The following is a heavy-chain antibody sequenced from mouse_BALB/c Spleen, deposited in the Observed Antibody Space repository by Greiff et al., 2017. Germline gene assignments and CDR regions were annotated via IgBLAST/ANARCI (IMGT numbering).Heavy chain of an antibody. Sequence: DVQLVESGGGLVKPGGSLKLSCAASGFTFSSYAMSWVRQTPEKRLEWVASISSGGSTYYPDSVKGRFTISRDNARNILYLQMSSLRSEDTAMYYCARGHYYPYFDYWGQGTTLTVSS. CDR3: ARGHYYPYFDY. J-gene: IGHJ2*01. V-gene: IGHV5-6-5*01. D-gene: IGHD1-2*01. CDR2: ISSGGST. CDR1: GFTFSSYA.